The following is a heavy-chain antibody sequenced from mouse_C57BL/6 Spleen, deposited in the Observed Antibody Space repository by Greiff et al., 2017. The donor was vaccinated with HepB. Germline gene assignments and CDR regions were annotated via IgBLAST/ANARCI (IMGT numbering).Heavy chain of an antibody. CDR1: GYSITSGYY. CDR3: ARENYYSNYAWFAY. D-gene: IGHD2-5*01. CDR2: ISYDGSN. Sequence: EVQLQESGPGLVKPSQSLSLTCSVTGYSITSGYYWNWIRQFPGNKLEWMGYISYDGSNNYNPSLKNRISITRDTSKNQFFLKLNSVTTEDTATYYCARENYYSNYAWFAYWGQGTLVTVSA. V-gene: IGHV3-6*01. J-gene: IGHJ3*01.